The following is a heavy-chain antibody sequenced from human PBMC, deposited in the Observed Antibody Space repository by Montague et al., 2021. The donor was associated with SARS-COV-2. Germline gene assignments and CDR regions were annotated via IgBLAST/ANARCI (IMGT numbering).Heavy chain of an antibody. J-gene: IGHJ4*02. CDR1: GGSFSGYS. D-gene: IGHD2-21*02. Sequence: SETLSLTCAVYGGSFSGYSWSWIRQPPGKGLEWIGEIYDSGRSNYNPTLKSRVTMSVDTAKNQFSLRLSSVTPADTAMYYCARGQRRTNRLYILLGTASQRSFDYWGQGALVTVSS. V-gene: IGHV4-34*01. CDR3: ARGQRRTNRLYILLGTASQRSFDY. CDR2: IYDSGRS.